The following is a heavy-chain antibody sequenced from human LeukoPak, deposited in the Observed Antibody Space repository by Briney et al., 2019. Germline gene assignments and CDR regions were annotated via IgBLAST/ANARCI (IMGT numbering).Heavy chain of an antibody. CDR1: GGTFNSYA. V-gene: IGHV1-69*06. CDR3: AHVPPEDYYYYGMVV. J-gene: IGHJ6*04. D-gene: IGHD3-16*01. Sequence: SVKVSCKASGGTFNSYAISWVRQAPGQGREWMGGIIPIFGTANYTQKFQGRVTITADKSTSTAYMELSSLRSQDTAVYYCAHVPPEDYYYYGMVVWGKGTTVTVSS. CDR2: IIPIFGTA.